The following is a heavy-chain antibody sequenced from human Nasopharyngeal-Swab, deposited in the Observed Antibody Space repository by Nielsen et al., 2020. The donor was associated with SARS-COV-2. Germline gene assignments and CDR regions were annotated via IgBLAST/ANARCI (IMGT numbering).Heavy chain of an antibody. V-gene: IGHV4-61*01. D-gene: IGHD4-23*01. CDR1: GGSVSSGSYY. CDR2: IYDSGST. Sequence: GSLRLSCTVSGGSVSSGSYYWSWIRQPPGKGLEWIGYIYDSGSTKYNPSLKSRVTKSIDTSKNQFFLKLTSVTAADTAVYHCARERPGKSDAFDIWGQGTLVTVSS. J-gene: IGHJ3*02. CDR3: ARERPGKSDAFDI.